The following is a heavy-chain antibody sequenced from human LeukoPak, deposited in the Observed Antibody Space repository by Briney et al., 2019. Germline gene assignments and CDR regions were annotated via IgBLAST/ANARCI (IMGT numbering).Heavy chain of an antibody. D-gene: IGHD3-10*01. V-gene: IGHV4-39*01. CDR3: ARRWFGEQEGDY. CDR1: GGSISSSSYY. Sequence: PSETLSLTCTVSGGSISSSSYYWGWIRQPPGKGLEWIGSIYYSGSTYYNPSLKSRVTVSVDTSKNQFSLKLSSVTAADTAVYYCARRWFGEQEGDYWGQGTLVTVSS. J-gene: IGHJ4*02. CDR2: IYYSGST.